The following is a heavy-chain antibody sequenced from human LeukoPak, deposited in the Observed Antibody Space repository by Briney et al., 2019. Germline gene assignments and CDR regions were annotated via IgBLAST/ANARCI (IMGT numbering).Heavy chain of an antibody. J-gene: IGHJ6*04. V-gene: IGHV3-23*01. CDR2: ISGSGGST. CDR3: AKDGYSGYGGYYYYGMDV. CDR1: GFTFSSYW. Sequence: PGGSLRLSCAASGFTFSSYWMSWVRQAPGKGLEWVSAISGSGGSTYYADSVKGRFTISRDNSKNTLYLQMNSLRAEDTAVYYCAKDGYSGYGGYYYYGMDVWGKGTTVTVSS. D-gene: IGHD5-12*01.